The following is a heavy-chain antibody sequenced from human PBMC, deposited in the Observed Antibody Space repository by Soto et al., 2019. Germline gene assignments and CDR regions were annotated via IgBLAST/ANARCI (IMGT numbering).Heavy chain of an antibody. CDR3: ARVSDGVVVVAATTPRPIYYYYMDV. CDR1: GFTFSSYW. CDR2: IKQDGSEK. Sequence: GGSLRLSCAASGFTFSSYWMSWVRQAPGKGLEWVANIKQDGSEKYYVDSVKGRFTISRDNAKNSLYLQMNSLRAEDTAVYYCARVSDGVVVVAATTPRPIYYYYMDVWGKGTTVTVSS. V-gene: IGHV3-7*01. J-gene: IGHJ6*03. D-gene: IGHD2-15*01.